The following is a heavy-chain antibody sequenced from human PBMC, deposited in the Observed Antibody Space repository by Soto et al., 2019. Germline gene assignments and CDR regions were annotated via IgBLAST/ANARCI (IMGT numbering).Heavy chain of an antibody. J-gene: IGHJ4*02. CDR3: ARLWAGKRPPDY. CDR2: IYYSGST. Sequence: PSETLSLTCTVSGGSISSCYWSWIRQPPGKGLEWIGYIYYSGSTYYNPSLESRVSMSVDMSKNQLSVRLSSVTAADTAVYYCARLWAGKRPPDYWGQGTLVTVSS. D-gene: IGHD3-16*01. CDR1: GGSISSCY. V-gene: IGHV4-59*04.